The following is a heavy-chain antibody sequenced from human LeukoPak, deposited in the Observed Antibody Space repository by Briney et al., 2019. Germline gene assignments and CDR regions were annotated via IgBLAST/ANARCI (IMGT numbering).Heavy chain of an antibody. CDR1: GGSITSSTSY. CDR2: IYYSGST. J-gene: IGHJ5*02. Sequence: SETLSLTCTVSGGSITSSTSYWGWIRQPPGKGLEWIGTIYYSGSTYYNPSLKSRATMSVDTFKNQFSLKLSSVTAADTAVYYCASLLNGGVSHWFDPWGQGTLVTVSS. V-gene: IGHV4-39*01. CDR3: ASLLNGGVSHWFDP. D-gene: IGHD7-27*01.